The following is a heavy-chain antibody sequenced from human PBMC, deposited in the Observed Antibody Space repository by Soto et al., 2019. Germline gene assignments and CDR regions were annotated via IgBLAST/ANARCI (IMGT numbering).Heavy chain of an antibody. D-gene: IGHD2-15*01. Sequence: QVQLVQSGAEVKKPGSSVKVSCKASGGTFSSYAISWVRQAPGQGLEWMGGIIPIFGTANYAQKFQGRVTITADESTSTAYMELSSLRSEDTAVYHCARQNVGYCSGGSCYSLWFDPWGQGTLVTVSS. CDR3: ARQNVGYCSGGSCYSLWFDP. CDR1: GGTFSSYA. V-gene: IGHV1-69*01. J-gene: IGHJ5*02. CDR2: IIPIFGTA.